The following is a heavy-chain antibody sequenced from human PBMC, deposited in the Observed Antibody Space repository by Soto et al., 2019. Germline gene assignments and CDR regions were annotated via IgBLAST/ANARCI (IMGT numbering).Heavy chain of an antibody. CDR2: IYQSGST. D-gene: IGHD5-18*01. CDR3: ARTLGYRHGCGDY. V-gene: IGHV4-4*02. Sequence: QVQLQESGPGLVKPSGTLSLTCAVSGGSISSSNWWSWVGQPPGKGLEWSGEIYQSGSTNYNPSLERRVTISVAKTKNQFSLKLSFVTAAATAVYFCARTLGYRHGCGDYWGQGTLVTVSS. CDR1: GGSISSSNW. J-gene: IGHJ4*02.